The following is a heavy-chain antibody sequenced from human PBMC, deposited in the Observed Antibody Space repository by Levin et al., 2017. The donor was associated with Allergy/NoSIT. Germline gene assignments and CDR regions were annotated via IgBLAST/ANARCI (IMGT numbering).Heavy chain of an antibody. D-gene: IGHD3-3*01. V-gene: IGHV3-23*01. Sequence: GESLKISCAASGFTFSSYAMSWVRQAPGKGLEWVSAISGSGGSTYYADPVKGRFTISRDNSKNTLYLQMNSLRAEDTAVYYCAKDVRREYYDFWSGYFLDYWGQGTLVTVAS. CDR1: GFTFSSYA. CDR3: AKDVRREYYDFWSGYFLDY. CDR2: ISGSGGST. J-gene: IGHJ4*02.